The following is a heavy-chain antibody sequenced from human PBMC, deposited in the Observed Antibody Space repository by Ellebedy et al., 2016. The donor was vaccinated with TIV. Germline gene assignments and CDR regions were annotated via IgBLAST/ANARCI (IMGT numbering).Heavy chain of an antibody. CDR3: ARDGAYGDYAPGQYGMDV. CDR1: GFSFSSSW. CDR2: IRQVGSK. Sequence: GGSLRLSCAVSGFSFSSSWMSWVRQAPGKGLEWVANIRQVGSKHYVDSVNGRFTISRDNAQNSLYLQMNSLRAEDTAVYFCARDGAYGDYAPGQYGMDVWGQGTTVIVS. J-gene: IGHJ6*02. V-gene: IGHV3-7*03. D-gene: IGHD4-17*01.